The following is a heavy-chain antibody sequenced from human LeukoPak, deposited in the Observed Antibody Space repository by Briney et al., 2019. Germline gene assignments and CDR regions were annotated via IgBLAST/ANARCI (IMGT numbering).Heavy chain of an antibody. V-gene: IGHV3-33*01. CDR2: IWYDGSNK. Sequence: PGRSLRLSCAASGFTFSSYGMHCVRQAPGKGLEWVAVIWYDGSNKYYADSVKGRFTISRDNSKNTLYLQMNSLRAEDTAVYYCARDGNDILTGYYKFFFDYWGQGTLVTVSS. D-gene: IGHD3-9*01. CDR3: ARDGNDILTGYYKFFFDY. J-gene: IGHJ4*02. CDR1: GFTFSSYG.